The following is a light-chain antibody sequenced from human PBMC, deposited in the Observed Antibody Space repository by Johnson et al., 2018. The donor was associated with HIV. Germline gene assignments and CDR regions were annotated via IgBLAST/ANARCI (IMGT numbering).Light chain of an antibody. CDR2: ENN. J-gene: IGLJ1*01. Sequence: QSVLTQPPSVSAAPGQKVTISCSGSYSNIGNNYVSWYQQLPGTAPKLLIYENNKRPSGIPDRFSGSKSGTSATLGITGLQTGDEADYYCGTWDTSLSAGGVVGTGTKVTVL. V-gene: IGLV1-51*02. CDR3: GTWDTSLSAGGV. CDR1: YSNIGNNY.